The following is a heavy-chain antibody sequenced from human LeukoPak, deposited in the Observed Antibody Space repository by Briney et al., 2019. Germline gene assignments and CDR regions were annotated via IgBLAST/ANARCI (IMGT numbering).Heavy chain of an antibody. D-gene: IGHD3-3*01. Sequence: GGSLRLSCAASGFTFSDYYMSWLRQAPGKGLEWVSYISSSGSTIYYADSVKGRFTISRDNAKNSLYLQMNSLRAEDTAVYYCARTSYYDFWSGYLRAIDYWGQGTLVTVSS. CDR2: ISSSGSTI. CDR1: GFTFSDYY. J-gene: IGHJ4*02. CDR3: ARTSYYDFWSGYLRAIDY. V-gene: IGHV3-11*01.